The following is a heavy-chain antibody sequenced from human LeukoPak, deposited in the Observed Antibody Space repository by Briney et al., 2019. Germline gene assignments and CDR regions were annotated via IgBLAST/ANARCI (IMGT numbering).Heavy chain of an antibody. CDR2: IVVGSGNT. J-gene: IGHJ4*02. CDR3: AAVKTGGSGSYYFDY. V-gene: IGHV1-58*02. CDR1: GFTFTSSA. Sequence: ASVKVSCKASGFTFTSSAMQWVRQARGQRLEWIGWIVVGSGNTNYAQKFQERVTITRDMSTSTANMELSSLRSEDTAVYYCAAVKTGGSGSYYFDYWGQGTLVTVSS. D-gene: IGHD3-22*01.